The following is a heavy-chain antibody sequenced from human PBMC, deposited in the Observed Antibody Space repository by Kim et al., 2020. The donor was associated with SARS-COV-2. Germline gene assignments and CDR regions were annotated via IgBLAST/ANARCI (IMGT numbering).Heavy chain of an antibody. CDR2: INHSGST. D-gene: IGHD3-10*01. J-gene: IGHJ2*01. CDR1: GGSFSGYY. Sequence: SETLSLTCAVYGGSFSGYYWSWIRQPPGKGLEWIGEINHSGSTNYNPSLKSRVTISVDTSKNQFSLKLSSVTAADTAVYYCARRSITMVRGVHNWYFDLWGRGTLVTVSS. CDR3: ARRSITMVRGVHNWYFDL. V-gene: IGHV4-34*01.